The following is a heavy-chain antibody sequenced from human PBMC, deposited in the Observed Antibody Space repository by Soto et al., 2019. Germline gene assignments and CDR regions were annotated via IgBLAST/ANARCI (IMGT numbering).Heavy chain of an antibody. CDR3: ARVPGIAVAELDSYYGMDV. CDR1: GFTFDDYG. J-gene: IGHJ6*02. CDR2: INWNGGST. D-gene: IGHD6-19*01. Sequence: RGSLRLSCAASGFTFDDYGMSWVRQAPGKGLEWVSGINWNGGSTGYADSVKGRFTISRDNAKNSLYLQMNSLRAEDTALYYCARVPGIAVAELDSYYGMDVWGQGTTVTVSS. V-gene: IGHV3-20*04.